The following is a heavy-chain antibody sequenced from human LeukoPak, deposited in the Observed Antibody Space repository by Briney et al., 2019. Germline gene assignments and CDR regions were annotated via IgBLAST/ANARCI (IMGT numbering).Heavy chain of an antibody. CDR2: INPSGGST. V-gene: IGHV1-46*01. J-gene: IGHJ4*02. Sequence: AASVKVSCKASGYTFTSYYMHWVRQAPGQGLEWMGIINPSGGSTSYAQKFQGRVTMTRDMSTSTVYMELSSLRSEDTAVYYCARVAAAGLGFDYWGQGTLVTVSS. D-gene: IGHD6-13*01. CDR1: GYTFTSYY. CDR3: ARVAAAGLGFDY.